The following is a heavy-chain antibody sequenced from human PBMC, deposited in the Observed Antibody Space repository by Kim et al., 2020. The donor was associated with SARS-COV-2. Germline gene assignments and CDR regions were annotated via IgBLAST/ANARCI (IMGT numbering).Heavy chain of an antibody. Sequence: ASVKVSCKASGYTFTSYDINWVRQATGQGLEWMGWMNPNSGNTGYAQKFQGRVTMTRNTSISTAYMELSSLRSEDTAVYYCARDLHIAAAGTAYYYYYGMDVWGQGTTVTVSS. CDR2: MNPNSGNT. CDR3: ARDLHIAAAGTAYYYYYGMDV. CDR1: GYTFTSYD. J-gene: IGHJ6*02. D-gene: IGHD6-13*01. V-gene: IGHV1-8*01.